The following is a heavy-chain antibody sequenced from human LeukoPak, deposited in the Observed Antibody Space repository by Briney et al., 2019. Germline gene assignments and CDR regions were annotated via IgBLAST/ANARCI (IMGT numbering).Heavy chain of an antibody. V-gene: IGHV4-59*01. Sequence: PSETLSLTCTVSGGSISSYYWSWIRQPPGKGLEWIGYIYYSGSTNYNPSLKSRVTISVDTSKNQFSLKLSSVTAADTAVYYCARKGPRGDAFDIWGQGTMVTVSS. CDR2: IYYSGST. CDR1: GGSISSYY. CDR3: ARKGPRGDAFDI. J-gene: IGHJ3*02.